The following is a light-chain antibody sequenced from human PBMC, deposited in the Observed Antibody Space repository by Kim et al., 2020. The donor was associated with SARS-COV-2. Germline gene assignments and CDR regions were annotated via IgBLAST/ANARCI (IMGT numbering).Light chain of an antibody. CDR3: QVWDSSSDHRV. CDR2: YDS. Sequence: SYELTQPPSVSVAPGKTARITCGGNNIGSKSVHWYQQKPGQAPVLVIYYDSDRPSGIPERFSGSNSGNTATLTISRVEAGDKADYYCQVWDSSSDHRVFGGGTQLTVL. V-gene: IGLV3-21*04. CDR1: NIGSKS. J-gene: IGLJ3*02.